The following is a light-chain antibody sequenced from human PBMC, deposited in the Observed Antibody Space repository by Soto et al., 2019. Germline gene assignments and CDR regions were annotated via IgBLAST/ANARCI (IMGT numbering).Light chain of an antibody. CDR1: GSDIAVYDF. CDR3: SSYAGSNNLV. V-gene: IGLV2-8*01. Sequence: QSALTQPPSASGSPGQSVTISCAGTGSDIAVYDFVSWYQQHPGKAPKLIIYEVTKRPSGAPDRFSGSKSGNTASLTVSGLQAEDEADYYCSSYAGSNNLVFGGGTQLTVL. CDR2: EVT. J-gene: IGLJ7*01.